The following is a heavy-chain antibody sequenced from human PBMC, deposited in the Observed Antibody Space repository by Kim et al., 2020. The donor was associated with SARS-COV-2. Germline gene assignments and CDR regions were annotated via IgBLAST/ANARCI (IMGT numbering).Heavy chain of an antibody. J-gene: IGHJ4*02. D-gene: IGHD4-4*01. CDR2: T. V-gene: IGHV4-30-2*01. Sequence: TYYTPSHKSRATISMDRSKNQFSLTLTSVTAPDTAVYYCTRGPYSDYFDYWGQGTLVTVSS. CDR3: TRGPYSDYFDY.